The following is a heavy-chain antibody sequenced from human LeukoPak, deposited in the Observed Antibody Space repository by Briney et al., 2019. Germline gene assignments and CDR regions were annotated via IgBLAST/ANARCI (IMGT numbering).Heavy chain of an antibody. D-gene: IGHD3-22*01. J-gene: IGHJ5*02. CDR1: GYSFTSYR. CDR3: ARRTVDSSGYYWFDP. V-gene: IGHV5-51*01. Sequence: GESLQISCKGSGYSFTSYRVGWVRQMPGKDRAWMGFIYPGDSDTRYSPSFQGQVIISADKSISTAYLQWSSLKASDTAMYYCARRTVDSSGYYWFDPWGQGTLVTVSS. CDR2: IYPGDSDT.